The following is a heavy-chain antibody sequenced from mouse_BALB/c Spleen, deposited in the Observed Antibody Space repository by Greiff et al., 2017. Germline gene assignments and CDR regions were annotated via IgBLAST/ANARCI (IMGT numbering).Heavy chain of an antibody. V-gene: IGHV5-17*02. J-gene: IGHJ2*01. Sequence: EVQGVESGGGLVQPGGSRKLSCAASGFTFSSFGMHWVRQAPEKGLEWVAYISSGSSTIYYADTVKGRFTISRDNPKNTLFLQMTSLRSEDTAMYYCARWTTVVANAMDYWGQGTTLTVSS. CDR3: ARWTTVVANAMDY. CDR2: ISSGSSTI. CDR1: GFTFSSFG. D-gene: IGHD1-1*01.